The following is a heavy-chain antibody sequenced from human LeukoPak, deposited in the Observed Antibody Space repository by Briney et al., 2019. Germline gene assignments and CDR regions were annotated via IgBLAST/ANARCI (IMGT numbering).Heavy chain of an antibody. V-gene: IGHV4-38-2*01. D-gene: IGHD3-22*01. CDR2: VYYSGST. J-gene: IGHJ4*02. CDR1: DYSISSGDY. CDR3: ARNDSSGYFDY. Sequence: SETLSLTCAVSDYSISSGDYWGWIRPPPGKGLEWIGSVYYSGSTHYSPSLKSRVTTSIDTSKNQFSLKLRSVTAADTALYYCARNDSSGYFDYWGQGTLVTVSS.